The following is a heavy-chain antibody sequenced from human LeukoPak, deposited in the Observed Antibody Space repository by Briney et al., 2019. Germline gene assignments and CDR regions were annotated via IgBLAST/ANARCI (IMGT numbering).Heavy chain of an antibody. CDR3: ARGFCSGGHCYRTFFDY. V-gene: IGHV4-34*01. D-gene: IGHD2-15*01. CDR2: INHSGST. J-gene: IGHJ4*02. CDR1: GGSFSGYY. Sequence: PSETLSLTCAVYGGSFSGYYWSWIRQPPGKGLEWIGEINHSGSTNYNPSLKSRVTISVDTSKNQFSLKLSSVTAADTAVYYCARGFCSGGHCYRTFFDYWGQGTLVTVSS.